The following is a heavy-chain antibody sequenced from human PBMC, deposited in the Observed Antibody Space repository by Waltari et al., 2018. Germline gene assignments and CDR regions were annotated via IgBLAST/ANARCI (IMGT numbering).Heavy chain of an antibody. J-gene: IGHJ4*02. CDR1: GDSMISTYW. D-gene: IGHD2-15*01. V-gene: IGHV4-4*02. CDR3: ARDRGRGLYLDS. CDR2: VHGSGKT. Sequence: QLQLQESGPGLVKPSGTLSLTCAVSGDSMISTYWWNWVRQPPGKGLEWMGQVHGSGKTNYNPSFASRVTISLDTYNKQFSLKVTSATAADTAVYYCARDRGRGLYLDSWGPGTLVAVSP.